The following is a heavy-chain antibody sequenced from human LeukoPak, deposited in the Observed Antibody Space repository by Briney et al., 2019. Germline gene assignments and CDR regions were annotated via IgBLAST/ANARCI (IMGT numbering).Heavy chain of an antibody. CDR1: GYTFTSYA. CDR3: ARKSVAATPRDIVYQYYSMDV. Sequence: ASVRVSCKASGYTFTSYAMNWVRQAPGQGLEWMGWINTNTGNPTYAQGFTGRFVFSLDTSVSTAYLQISSLKAEDTAVYYCARKSVAATPRDIVYQYYSMDVWGKGTTVTVSS. D-gene: IGHD2-15*01. CDR2: INTNTGNP. J-gene: IGHJ6*03. V-gene: IGHV7-4-1*02.